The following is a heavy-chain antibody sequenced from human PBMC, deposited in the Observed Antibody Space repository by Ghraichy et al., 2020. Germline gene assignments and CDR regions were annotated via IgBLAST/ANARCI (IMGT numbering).Heavy chain of an antibody. D-gene: IGHD2-15*01. J-gene: IGHJ6*02. CDR2: IKQDGSEK. V-gene: IGHV3-7*03. CDR1: GFTFSSYW. Sequence: GGSLRLSCAASGFTFSSYWMSWVRQAPGKGLEWVANIKQDGSEKYYVDSVKGRFTISRDNAKNSLYLQMNSLRAEDTAVYYCARETHGIVYGMDVWGQGTTVTVSS. CDR3: ARETHGIVYGMDV.